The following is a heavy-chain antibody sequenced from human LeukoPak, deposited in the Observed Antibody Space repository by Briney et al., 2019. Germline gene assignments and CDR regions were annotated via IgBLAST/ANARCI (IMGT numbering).Heavy chain of an antibody. D-gene: IGHD7-27*01. CDR2: IRYDGSNK. CDR3: ARNNWGIDY. J-gene: IGHJ4*02. CDR1: GFTFSSYG. V-gene: IGHV3-30*02. Sequence: GGSLRLSCAASGFTFSSYGMHWVRQAPGKGLEWVAFIRYDGSNKYYADSVEGRFTISRDNAKDTLYLQMNSLRVEDTAVYYYARNNWGIDYWGQGTLVAVSS.